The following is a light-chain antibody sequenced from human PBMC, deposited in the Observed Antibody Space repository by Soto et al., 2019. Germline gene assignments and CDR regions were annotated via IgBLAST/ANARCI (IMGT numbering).Light chain of an antibody. CDR2: AAS. CDR3: QQSFSTPYT. V-gene: IGKV1-39*01. CDR1: HNISSH. Sequence: DIQMPQSPSSLSAFIGDRGTITCRTSHNISSHLNWYQQKPGKAPKVLIYAASSLQGGVPSGCSGSGSGTDFTLTITSLQPDDFATYYCQQSFSTPYTFGQGTKLQIK. J-gene: IGKJ2*01.